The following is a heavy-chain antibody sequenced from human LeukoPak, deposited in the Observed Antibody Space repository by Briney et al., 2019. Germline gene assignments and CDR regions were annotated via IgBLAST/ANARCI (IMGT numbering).Heavy chain of an antibody. CDR3: TTEEYSSLLEPAERLDY. Sequence: GGSLRLSCAASGFTFSNAWMSWVRQAPGKGLEWVGRIKSKTDGGTTDYAAPVKGRFTISRDDSKNTLYLQMNSLKTEDTAVYYCTTEEYSSLLEPAERLDYWGQGTLVTVSS. D-gene: IGHD6-6*01. V-gene: IGHV3-15*01. CDR1: GFTFSNAW. J-gene: IGHJ4*02. CDR2: IKSKTDGGTT.